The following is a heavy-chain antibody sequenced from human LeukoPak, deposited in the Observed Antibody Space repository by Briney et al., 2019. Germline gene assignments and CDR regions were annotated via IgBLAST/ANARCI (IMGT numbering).Heavy chain of an antibody. CDR1: GFTFSSYG. Sequence: GGSLILSCAASGFTFSSYGMHWVRQAPGKGLEWVAVIWYDGSNKYYADSVKGRFTISRDNSKNTLYLQMNSLRAEDAAVYYCARDGSGSYSNAFDIWGQGTMVTVSS. V-gene: IGHV3-33*01. CDR3: ARDGSGSYSNAFDI. J-gene: IGHJ3*02. D-gene: IGHD3-10*01. CDR2: IWYDGSNK.